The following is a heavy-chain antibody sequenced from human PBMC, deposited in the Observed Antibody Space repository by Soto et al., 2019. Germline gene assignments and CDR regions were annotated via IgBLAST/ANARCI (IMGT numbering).Heavy chain of an antibody. CDR1: GFTFSSYS. V-gene: IGHV3-21*01. J-gene: IGHJ6*02. D-gene: IGHD4-17*01. CDR3: AKPMTTVTTIHYYGMDV. Sequence: GGSLRLSCAASGFTFSSYSMNWVRQAPGKGLEWVSSISSSSSYIYYADSVKGRFTISRDNAKNSLYLQMNSLRAEDTAVYYCAKPMTTVTTIHYYGMDVWGQGTTVTVSS. CDR2: ISSSSSYI.